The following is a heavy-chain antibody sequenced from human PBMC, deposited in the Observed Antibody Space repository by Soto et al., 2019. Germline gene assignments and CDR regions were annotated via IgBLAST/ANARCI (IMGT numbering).Heavy chain of an antibody. Sequence: ASVKVSCKASGYTFTSYGISWVRQAPGQGLEWMGWISAYNGNTNYAQKLQGRVTMTTDTSTSTAYMELRSLRSDDTAVYYCARMYDFWSGYSYYFDYWGQGTLVTVSS. CDR1: GYTFTSYG. D-gene: IGHD3-3*01. V-gene: IGHV1-18*01. CDR2: ISAYNGNT. CDR3: ARMYDFWSGYSYYFDY. J-gene: IGHJ4*02.